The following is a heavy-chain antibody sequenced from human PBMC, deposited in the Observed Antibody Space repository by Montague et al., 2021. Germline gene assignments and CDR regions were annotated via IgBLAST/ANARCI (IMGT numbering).Heavy chain of an antibody. CDR3: ARDSPVVEPWVGEHKGAFDI. J-gene: IGHJ3*02. D-gene: IGHD3-10*01. Sequence: SETLSLTCSVSGDSISSYEYYWTWIRQPAGRRLEWIGRVYKRGDTNTNPSLRSRLTLSVDTSKNHLSLTLTSVTAADTAVYFCARDSPVVEPWVGEHKGAFDIWGQGTMVTVSS. CDR2: VYKRGDT. CDR1: GDSISSYEYY. V-gene: IGHV4-4*07.